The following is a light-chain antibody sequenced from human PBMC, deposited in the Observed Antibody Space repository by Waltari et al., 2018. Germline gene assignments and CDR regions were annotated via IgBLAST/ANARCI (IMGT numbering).Light chain of an antibody. Sequence: QSALTQPRSVSGSPGQSVTIPCTRTSSDGGGYKYVSWYQHHPGKAPKLMIYDVSKRPSGVPDRFSGSKSGNTASLTISGLQAEDEADYYCCSYAGGYTWVFGGGTKLTVL. CDR1: SSDGGGYKY. V-gene: IGLV2-11*02. CDR3: CSYAGGYTWV. J-gene: IGLJ3*02. CDR2: DVS.